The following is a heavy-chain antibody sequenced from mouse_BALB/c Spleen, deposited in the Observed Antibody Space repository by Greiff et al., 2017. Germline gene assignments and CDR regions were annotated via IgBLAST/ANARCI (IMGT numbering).Heavy chain of an antibody. D-gene: IGHD1-1*01. Sequence: VQLQESGPGLVAPSQSLSITCTVSGFSLTGYGVNWVRQPPGKGLEWLGMIWGDGSTDYNSALKSRLSISKDNSKSQVFLKMNSLQTDDTARYYCARDWDYYGRSYFDVWGAGTTVTVSS. V-gene: IGHV2-6-7*02. CDR3: ARDWDYYGRSYFDV. CDR2: IWGDGST. J-gene: IGHJ1*01. CDR1: GFSLTGYG.